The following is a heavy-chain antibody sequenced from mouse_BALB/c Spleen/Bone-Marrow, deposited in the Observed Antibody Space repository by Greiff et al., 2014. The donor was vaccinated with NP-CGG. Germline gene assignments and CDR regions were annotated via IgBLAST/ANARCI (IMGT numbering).Heavy chain of an antibody. CDR1: GYTFTSYT. V-gene: IGHV1-4*01. Sequence: QVQLQQSGAELARPGASVKMSCKASGYTFTSYTMHWVKQRPGQGLEWIGYITPNSDHTNYNQKFKDRATLTADKSSSTAYMQLSSLTSEDSAIYYCSGSTFAHVMDSWGQGTSVTVSS. CDR3: SGSTFAHVMDS. J-gene: IGHJ4*01. D-gene: IGHD4-1*02. CDR2: ITPNSDHT.